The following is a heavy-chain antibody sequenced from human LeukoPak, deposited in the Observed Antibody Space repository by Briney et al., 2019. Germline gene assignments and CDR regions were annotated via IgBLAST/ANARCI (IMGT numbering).Heavy chain of an antibody. V-gene: IGHV1-69*04. D-gene: IGHD5-12*01. J-gene: IGHJ5*02. CDR1: GGTFSSYA. Sequence: AASVKVSCKASGGTFSSYAISWVRQAPGQGLEWMGRIIPILGIANYAQKFQGRVTITADKSTSTAYMELSSLRSEDTAVYYCARVREYSGYDLNWFDPWGQGTLVSVSS. CDR2: IIPILGIA. CDR3: ARVREYSGYDLNWFDP.